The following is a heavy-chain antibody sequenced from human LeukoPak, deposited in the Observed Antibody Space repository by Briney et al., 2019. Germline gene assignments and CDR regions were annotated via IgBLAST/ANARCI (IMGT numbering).Heavy chain of an antibody. CDR2: ISYDGSNE. D-gene: IGHD6-19*01. CDR3: ARVRYYSSGWYDY. CDR1: GFTFSNYA. J-gene: IGHJ4*02. Sequence: AGGSLRHSCAASGFTFSNYAMHWVRQAPGKGLEWVAFISYDGSNEDYADSVKGRFTISRDNSRNTLYLQLNSLRPEDTAVYYCARVRYYSSGWYDYWAEGPLDTVSS. V-gene: IGHV3-30-3*01.